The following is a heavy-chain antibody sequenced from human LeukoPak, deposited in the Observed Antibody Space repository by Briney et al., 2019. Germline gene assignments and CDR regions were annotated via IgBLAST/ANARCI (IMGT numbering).Heavy chain of an antibody. CDR1: GGSITSSTYY. Sequence: SETLSLTCTVSGGSITSSTYYWGWIRQPPGKGLEWIGSIYYSGSTYYNPSLKSRVTISVDTSKNQFSLKLSSVTAADTAVYYCASSYYDFWSGYSPHWFDPWGQGTLVTVSS. CDR3: ASSYYDFWSGYSPHWFDP. D-gene: IGHD3-3*01. V-gene: IGHV4-39*01. J-gene: IGHJ5*02. CDR2: IYYSGST.